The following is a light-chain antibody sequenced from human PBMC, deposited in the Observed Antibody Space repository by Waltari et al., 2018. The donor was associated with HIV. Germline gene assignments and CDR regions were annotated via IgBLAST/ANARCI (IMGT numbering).Light chain of an antibody. CDR3: TSYRSGSTLV. CDR1: TSDVGGYDY. CDR2: EVT. V-gene: IGLV2-14*01. Sequence: QSALTQPASVSGPPGQSITISCTGTTSDVGGYDYVSWYQQHPGKAPKLMIFEVTYRPSGVSHRFAGSKSGNTASLTISGLQAEDEADYYCTSYRSGSTLVVGGGTKVTVL. J-gene: IGLJ2*01.